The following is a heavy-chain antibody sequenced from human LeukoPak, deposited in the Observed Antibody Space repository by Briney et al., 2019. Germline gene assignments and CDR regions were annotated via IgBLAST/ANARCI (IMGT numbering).Heavy chain of an antibody. CDR3: ARGVGWFDP. D-gene: IGHD2-2*01. CDR2: VKEDGSEK. CDR1: GFTFTNHW. Sequence: QPGGSLRLSCAASGFTFTNHWMSWVRQAPGKGLEWVANVKEDGSEKYYVDSVKGRFTISRDNAKNSLYLQMNSLRDEDTAIYYCARGVGWFDPWGQGTLVTVSS. J-gene: IGHJ5*02. V-gene: IGHV3-7*01.